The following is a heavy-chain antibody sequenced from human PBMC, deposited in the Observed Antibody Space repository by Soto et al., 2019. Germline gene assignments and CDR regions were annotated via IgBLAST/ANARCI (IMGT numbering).Heavy chain of an antibody. CDR1: GFSLSNARMS. V-gene: IGHV2-26*01. J-gene: IGHJ4*02. CDR2: IFSNDAK. CDR3: ARIRGWGWLGPNDY. D-gene: IGHD3-10*01. Sequence: QVTLKESGPVLVKPTETLTLTCTVSGFSLSNARMSVSWIRQPPGKALEWLAHIFSNDAKSYSASLKSRLTISKDTAKSQLVRTMTNRAPVDKATYYCARIRGWGWLGPNDYWGQGTLVTVSS.